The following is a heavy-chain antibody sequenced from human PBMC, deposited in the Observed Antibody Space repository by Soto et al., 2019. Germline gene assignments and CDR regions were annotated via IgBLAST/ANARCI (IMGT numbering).Heavy chain of an antibody. V-gene: IGHV1-18*01. CDR1: GYTFTNFG. D-gene: IGHD5-12*01. J-gene: IGHJ4*02. Sequence: QVQLIQSGDELKKPGASVKVSCETSGYTFTNFGVSWVRQAPGQGPEWMGWISAYNGATEYAQKVQGRITITTNTSTSTAYMELRSLTSDDTAVYYCAQDGGGSSGYGIDYWGQGTLVTVSA. CDR2: ISAYNGAT. CDR3: AQDGGGSSGYGIDY.